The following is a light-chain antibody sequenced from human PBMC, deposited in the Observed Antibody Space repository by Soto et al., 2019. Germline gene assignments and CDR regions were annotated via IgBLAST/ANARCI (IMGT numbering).Light chain of an antibody. V-gene: IGLV2-14*01. J-gene: IGLJ1*01. CDR1: SSDVGGYNF. CDR3: NSSSSSNTYV. Sequence: QSALTQPASVSGSPGQSITISCTGTSSDVGGYNFVSWYQQHPDKAPKLMIYDVTNRPSGVTNRFSGSKSGNTASLTISGLQPEDEADNSSNSSSSSNTYVFGTGTKITVL. CDR2: DVT.